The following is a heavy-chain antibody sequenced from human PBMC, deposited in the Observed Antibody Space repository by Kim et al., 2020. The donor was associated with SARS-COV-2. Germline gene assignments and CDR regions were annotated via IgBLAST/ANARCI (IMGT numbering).Heavy chain of an antibody. CDR3: ARGLVGDYDYFDY. D-gene: IGHD4-17*01. J-gene: IGHJ4*02. Sequence: YAQKFQGRVTMTRDTSTSTVYMELSSLRSEDTAVYYCARGLVGDYDYFDYWGQGTLVTVSS. V-gene: IGHV1-46*01.